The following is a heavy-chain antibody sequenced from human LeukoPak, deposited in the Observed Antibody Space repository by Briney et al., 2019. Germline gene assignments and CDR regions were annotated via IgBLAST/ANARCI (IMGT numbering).Heavy chain of an antibody. CDR1: GYTFTSYD. CDR3: ARGHALLWFGELLSRGSASNWFDP. CDR2: MNPNSGNT. J-gene: IGHJ5*02. V-gene: IGHV1-8*01. D-gene: IGHD3-10*01. Sequence: ASVKVSCKASGYTFTSYDINWVRQATGQGLEWMGWMNPNSGNTGYAQKFQGRVTMTRNTSISTAYMELSSLRSEDTAVYYCARGHALLWFGELLSRGSASNWFDPWGQGTLVTVSS.